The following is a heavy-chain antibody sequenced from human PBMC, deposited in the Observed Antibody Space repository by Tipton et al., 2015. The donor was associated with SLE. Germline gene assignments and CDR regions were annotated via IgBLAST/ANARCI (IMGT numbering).Heavy chain of an antibody. CDR2: VHYSGTT. D-gene: IGHD3-10*01. CDR3: ARGGSWFDS. V-gene: IGHV4-59*01. J-gene: IGHJ5*01. Sequence: TLSLTCTVSRGSITSYYWSWIRQPPGKGLEWIAYVHYSGTTNYNPSLRSRVTISVDTSKNQFSLKLSSVTAADTALYYCARGGSWFDSWGQGTPVTVSS. CDR1: RGSITSYY.